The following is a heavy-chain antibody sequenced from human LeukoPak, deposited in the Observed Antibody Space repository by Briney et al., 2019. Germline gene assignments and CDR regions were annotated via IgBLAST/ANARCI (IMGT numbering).Heavy chain of an antibody. CDR1: GFTVSSNY. J-gene: IGHJ4*02. D-gene: IGHD6-6*01. CDR2: IYSGGST. V-gene: IGHV3-66*02. Sequence: GGSLGLSCAASGFTVSSNYMSWVRQAPGKGLEWVSVIYSGGSTYYADSVKGRFTISRDNSKNTLYLQMNSLRAADTAVYYCARDKGTSYLSSFDYWGQGTLVTVSS. CDR3: ARDKGTSYLSSFDY.